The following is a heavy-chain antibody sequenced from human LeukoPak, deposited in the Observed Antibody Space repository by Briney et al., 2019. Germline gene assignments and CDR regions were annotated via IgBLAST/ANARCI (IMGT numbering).Heavy chain of an antibody. CDR1: GFSFSDHY. D-gene: IGHD3-22*01. V-gene: IGHV3-72*01. Sequence: GGSLRLSCAGSGFSFSDHYIDWVRQAPGKGLEWVGRIRNKANRYTTEYAASVKGRFTISRDDSKNSLYLQMNSLKTEDTAVYYCARDGLGDSSGYYYFDYWGQGALVTVSS. J-gene: IGHJ4*02. CDR2: IRNKANRYTT. CDR3: ARDGLGDSSGYYYFDY.